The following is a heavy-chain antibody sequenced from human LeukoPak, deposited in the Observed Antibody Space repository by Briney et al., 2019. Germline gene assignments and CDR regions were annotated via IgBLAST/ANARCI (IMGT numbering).Heavy chain of an antibody. Sequence: SSETLSLTCTVSGGSISSYYWSWIRQPPGKGLEWIGYIYYSGSTNYNPSLKSRVTISVDTSKNQFSLKLSSVTAADTAVYYCARDTGHYYDSSGRYFDLWGRGTLVTVSS. CDR1: GGSISSYY. J-gene: IGHJ2*01. D-gene: IGHD3-22*01. CDR2: IYYSGST. CDR3: ARDTGHYYDSSGRYFDL. V-gene: IGHV4-59*01.